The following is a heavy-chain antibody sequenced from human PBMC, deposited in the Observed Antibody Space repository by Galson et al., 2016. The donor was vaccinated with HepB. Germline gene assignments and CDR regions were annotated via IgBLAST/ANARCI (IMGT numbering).Heavy chain of an antibody. Sequence: SLRLSCVASGFTVSNHYMSWVRQAPGKGLEWVSIIYSAGTTYYTDSVKDRFTLSRDNFHNTLYLQMNSLRAEDTAVYYCARDTNYYYDSSGYYTYYGMDVWGLGTTVTVSS. CDR3: ARDTNYYYDSSGYYTYYGMDV. D-gene: IGHD3-22*01. CDR2: IYSAGTT. CDR1: GFTVSNHY. J-gene: IGHJ6*02. V-gene: IGHV3-53*01.